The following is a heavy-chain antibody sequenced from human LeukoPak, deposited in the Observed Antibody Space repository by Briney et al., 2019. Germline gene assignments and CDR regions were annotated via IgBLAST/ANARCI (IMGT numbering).Heavy chain of an antibody. V-gene: IGHV3-48*01. CDR3: ARGSTYYDSSGQVPFDY. CDR2: ISGSSSTI. Sequence: GGSLRLSCAASGFTFSSYSMNWVRQAPGKGLEWGSYISGSSSTIYYADSVKGRFTISRDNGKNTLYLQMNSLRAEDTAVYYCARGSTYYDSSGQVPFDYWGQEPWSPSPQ. D-gene: IGHD3-22*01. J-gene: IGHJ4*01. CDR1: GFTFSSYS.